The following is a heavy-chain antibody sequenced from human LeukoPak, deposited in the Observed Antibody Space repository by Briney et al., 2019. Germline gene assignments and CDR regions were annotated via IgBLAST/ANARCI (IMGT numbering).Heavy chain of an antibody. V-gene: IGHV4-59*08. D-gene: IGHD3-10*01. CDR2: IFYTGST. J-gene: IGHJ6*03. Sequence: PPETLSLTCSVSGGSIGNYYWTWIRQPPGKGLEWIGYIFYTGSTKYNPSLESRVTISIDTSKNQFSLKLNSVTAADTAVYYCARLGPPFGDLGSSPQDDYYYYMDVWGEGTTVSVSS. CDR1: GGSIGNYY. CDR3: ARLGPPFGDLGSSPQDDYYYYMDV.